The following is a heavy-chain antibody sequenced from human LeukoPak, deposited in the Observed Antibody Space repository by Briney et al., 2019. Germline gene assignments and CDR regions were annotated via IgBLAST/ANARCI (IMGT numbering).Heavy chain of an antibody. Sequence: SETLSLTCTVSGGSISSHYWSWIRQPPGKGLEWIGYIYYSGSTNYNPSLKSRVTISVDTSKNQFSLKLSSVTAADTAVYYCARGVRDYDILTGYYRPYYYYYMDVRGKGTTVTASS. CDR1: GGSISSHY. D-gene: IGHD3-9*01. J-gene: IGHJ6*03. V-gene: IGHV4-59*11. CDR3: ARGVRDYDILTGYYRPYYYYYMDV. CDR2: IYYSGST.